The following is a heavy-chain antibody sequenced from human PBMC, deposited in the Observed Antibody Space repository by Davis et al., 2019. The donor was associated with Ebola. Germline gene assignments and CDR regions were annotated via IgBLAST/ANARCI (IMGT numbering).Heavy chain of an antibody. Sequence: PSETLSLTCAVYGGSFSGYYWSWIRQPPGKGLEWIGEINHSGSTNYNPSLKSRVTISVDTSKNQFSLKLSSVTAADTAVYYCARPGIVGGRRAFDIWGQGTMVTVSS. CDR1: GGSFSGYY. V-gene: IGHV4-34*01. J-gene: IGHJ3*02. D-gene: IGHD1-26*01. CDR3: ARPGIVGGRRAFDI. CDR2: INHSGST.